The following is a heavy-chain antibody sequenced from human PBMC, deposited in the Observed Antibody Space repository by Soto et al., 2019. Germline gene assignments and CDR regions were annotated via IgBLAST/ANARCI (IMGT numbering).Heavy chain of an antibody. Sequence: PSETLSLTCAVSGVSITSSNWWSWVRQPPGKGLEWIGESYHSGSTNYNPSLKSRVTISVDKSKNQFSLKLTSVTAADTAIYYCATMSQDQGAYGGSGYFDHWGQGTLVTVSS. CDR2: SYHSGST. D-gene: IGHD3-16*01. J-gene: IGHJ4*02. CDR3: ATMSQDQGAYGGSGYFDH. V-gene: IGHV4-4*02. CDR1: GVSITSSNW.